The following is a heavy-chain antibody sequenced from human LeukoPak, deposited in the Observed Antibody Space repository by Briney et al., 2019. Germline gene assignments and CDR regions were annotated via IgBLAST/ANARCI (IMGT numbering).Heavy chain of an antibody. CDR1: GGSISSGGYY. D-gene: IGHD6-19*01. V-gene: IGHV4-61*08. J-gene: IGHJ2*01. CDR2: IYYSGST. Sequence: PSETLSLTCTVSGGSISSGGYYWSWIRQHPGKGLEWIGYIYYSGSTNYNPSLKSRVTISVDPSKNQFSLKLNSVTAADTAVYYCAKTVAGYWYFDLRGRGTLVTVSS. CDR3: AKTVAGYWYFDL.